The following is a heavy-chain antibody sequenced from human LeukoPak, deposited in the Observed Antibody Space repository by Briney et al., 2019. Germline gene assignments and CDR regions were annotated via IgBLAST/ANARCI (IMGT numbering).Heavy chain of an antibody. J-gene: IGHJ5*02. CDR2: ISSSSSYI. Sequence: GGSLRLSCAASGFTFSSYSMNWVRQAPGKGLEWVSTISSSSSYIYYADSVKGRFTISRDNAKNSLYLQMNSLRAEDTAVYYCARAGATNWFDPWGQGTLVTVSS. CDR1: GFTFSSYS. D-gene: IGHD1-26*01. CDR3: ARAGATNWFDP. V-gene: IGHV3-21*01.